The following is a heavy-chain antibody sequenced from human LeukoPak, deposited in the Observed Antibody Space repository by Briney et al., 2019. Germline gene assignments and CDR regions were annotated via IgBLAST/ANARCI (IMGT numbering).Heavy chain of an antibody. Sequence: SETPSLTCTVSGGSISSNSYYWGWIRQPPGKGLEWIGSIYYSGSTYYKPSLKSRVTISVDTSKNHFSLELSSATAADTAVYFCARGPVSSSTWYSTYYYYFYMDVWGKGTTVTVSS. J-gene: IGHJ6*03. CDR3: ARGPVSSSTWYSTYYYYFYMDV. V-gene: IGHV4-39*02. CDR1: GGSISSNSYY. D-gene: IGHD6-13*01. CDR2: IYYSGST.